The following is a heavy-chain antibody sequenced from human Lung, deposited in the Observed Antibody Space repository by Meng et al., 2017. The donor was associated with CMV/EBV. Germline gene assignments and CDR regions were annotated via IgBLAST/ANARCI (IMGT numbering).Heavy chain of an antibody. J-gene: IGHJ3*02. V-gene: IGHV4-39*07. CDR2: IYYSGST. CDR3: AKENYDSSGDDAFKI. CDR1: GGSISSSSYY. D-gene: IGHD3-22*01. Sequence: SETLSLTCTVSGGSISSSSYYWGWIRQPPGKGLEWIGSIYYSGSTYYNPSLKSRVTISVDTSKNQFSLKLSSVTAADTAVYYCAKENYDSSGDDAFKIWGQGTMVTVSS.